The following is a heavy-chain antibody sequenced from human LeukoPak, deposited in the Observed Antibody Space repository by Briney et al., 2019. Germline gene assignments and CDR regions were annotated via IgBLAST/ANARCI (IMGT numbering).Heavy chain of an antibody. V-gene: IGHV3-23*01. J-gene: IGHJ4*02. CDR2: ISGSGGST. CDR1: GFTFSSYA. D-gene: IGHD6-13*01. CDR3: ARPILSGSAAADPFFDY. Sequence: GGSLRLSCAASGFTFSSYAMSWVRQASGKGLEWVSAISGSGGSTYYADSVKGRFTISRDNSKNTLYLQMNSLRAEDTAVYYCARPILSGSAAADPFFDYWGQGTLVTVSS.